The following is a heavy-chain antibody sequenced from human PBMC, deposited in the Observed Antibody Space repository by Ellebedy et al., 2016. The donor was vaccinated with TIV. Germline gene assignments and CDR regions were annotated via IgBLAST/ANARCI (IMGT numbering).Heavy chain of an antibody. CDR3: ARDQSTAVFDH. J-gene: IGHJ4*02. CDR1: GYSFTGYY. CDR2: ISIENRNT. V-gene: IGHV1-18*04. Sequence: AASVQVSCKASGYSFTGYYMHWVRHAPGQGLEWMGWISIENRNTNYAQKFQGRVTLTTETSTNPTYMELTNLRSDDQAVYYCARDQSTAVFDHWGQGTLITVSS. D-gene: IGHD1-1*01.